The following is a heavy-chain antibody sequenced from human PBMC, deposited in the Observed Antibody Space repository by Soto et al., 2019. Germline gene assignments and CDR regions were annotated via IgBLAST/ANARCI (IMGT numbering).Heavy chain of an antibody. CDR1: GFTFSSYA. V-gene: IGHV3-23*01. J-gene: IGHJ4*02. CDR2: ISGSGGST. D-gene: IGHD3-22*01. CDR3: AKDQRHYYYDSSGYYLDY. Sequence: GGSLRLSCAASGFTFSSYAMSWVRQAPGKGLEWVSAISGSGGSTYYADSVKGRFTISRDNSKNTLYLQMNSLRAEDTAVYYCAKDQRHYYYDSSGYYLDYCGQGTLVTVSS.